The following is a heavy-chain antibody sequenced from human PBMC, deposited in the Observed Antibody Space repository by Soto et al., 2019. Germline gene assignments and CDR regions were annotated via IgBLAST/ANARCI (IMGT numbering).Heavy chain of an antibody. CDR3: ARDLAYGDSLGLFDY. D-gene: IGHD4-17*01. J-gene: IGHJ4*02. CDR1: GFTFSSYG. CDR2: IWYDGSNK. V-gene: IGHV3-33*01. Sequence: GGSLRLSCAASGFTFSSYGMHWVRQAPGKGLEWVAVIWYDGSNKYYADSVKGRFTISRDNSKNTLYLQMNSLRAEDTAVYYCARDLAYGDSLGLFDYWGQGTLVTVSS.